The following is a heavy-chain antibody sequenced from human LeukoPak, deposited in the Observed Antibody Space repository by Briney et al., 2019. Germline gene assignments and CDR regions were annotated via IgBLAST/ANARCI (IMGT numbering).Heavy chain of an antibody. CDR2: ISAYNGNT. Sequence: AASVKVSCKASGYTVTSYGISWVRQAPGQGLEWMGWISAYNGNTNYAQKLQGRVTMTTDTSTSTAYMELRSLRSDDTAVYYCARVYLSFYNQLLWFEPRQYYYYGMDVWGQGTTVTVSS. CDR1: GYTVTSYG. V-gene: IGHV1-18*01. D-gene: IGHD3-10*01. CDR3: ARVYLSFYNQLLWFEPRQYYYYGMDV. J-gene: IGHJ6*02.